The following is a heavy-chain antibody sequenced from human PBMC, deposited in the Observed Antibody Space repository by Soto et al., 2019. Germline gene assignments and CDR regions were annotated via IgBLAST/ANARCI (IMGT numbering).Heavy chain of an antibody. V-gene: IGHV1-3*01. D-gene: IGHD2-2*01. CDR2: INAGNGNT. CDR1: GYTFTNYA. J-gene: IGHJ3*02. Sequence: ASVTVSCKASGYTFTNYAIQWVRQAPGQRPEWMGWINAGNGNTKFSQRFQGRVTITRDTSANIAYMELSSLTSEDTAVYYCARAGFCSTTSCSDAFDIWGQGTMVTVSS. CDR3: ARAGFCSTTSCSDAFDI.